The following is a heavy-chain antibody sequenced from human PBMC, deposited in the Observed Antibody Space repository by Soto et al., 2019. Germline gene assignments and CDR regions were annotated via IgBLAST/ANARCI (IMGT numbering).Heavy chain of an antibody. CDR2: IWYDGSNK. D-gene: IGHD5-12*01. J-gene: IGHJ4*02. Sequence: GGSLRLPCAASGFTFSSYGMHWVRQAPGKGLEWVAVIWYDGSNKYYADSVKGRFTISRDNSKNTLYLQMNSLRAEDTAVYYCASTYSGYDSYYFDYWGQGTLVTVSS. CDR1: GFTFSSYG. V-gene: IGHV3-33*01. CDR3: ASTYSGYDSYYFDY.